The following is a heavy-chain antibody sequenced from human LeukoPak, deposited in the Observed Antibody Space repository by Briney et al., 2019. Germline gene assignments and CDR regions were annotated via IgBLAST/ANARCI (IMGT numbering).Heavy chain of an antibody. J-gene: IGHJ5*02. D-gene: IGHD6-13*01. CDR2: ISSSTSYI. Sequence: XXSSISSSTSYIYYAASVKGRFTISRDNAKNSLYLQMNSLRAEDTAVYYCARGGSSFNNWFDPWGQGTLVTVSS. V-gene: IGHV3-21*01. CDR3: ARGGSSFNNWFDP.